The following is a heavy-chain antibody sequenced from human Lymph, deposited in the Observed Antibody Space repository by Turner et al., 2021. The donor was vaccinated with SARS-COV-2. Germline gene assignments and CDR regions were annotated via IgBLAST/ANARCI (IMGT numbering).Heavy chain of an antibody. CDR1: AFTFSSYS. D-gene: IGHD2-15*01. J-gene: IGHJ6*02. Sequence: EVQLVESGGGLVQPGGSLGLPCAASAFTFSSYSMNWVRKAPGKGLELVSDISISSSTIYYADSVKGRFTISRDNAKNSLYLQMNSLRDEDTAVYYCARDRGGYGAYYYGMDVWGQGTTVTVSS. V-gene: IGHV3-48*02. CDR2: ISISSSTI. CDR3: ARDRGGYGAYYYGMDV.